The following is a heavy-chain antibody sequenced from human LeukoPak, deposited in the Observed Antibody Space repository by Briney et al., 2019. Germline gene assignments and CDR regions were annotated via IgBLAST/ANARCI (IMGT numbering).Heavy chain of an antibody. J-gene: IGHJ5*02. Sequence: GRSLRLSCAASGFTFSSYSMNWVRQAPGKGLEWVSYISSSSSTIYYADSVKGRFTISRDNAKNSLYLQMNSLRAEDTAVYYCARDRTALGYCSGGSCYILDPWGQGTLVTVSS. CDR2: ISSSSSTI. CDR1: GFTFSSYS. D-gene: IGHD2-15*01. V-gene: IGHV3-48*01. CDR3: ARDRTALGYCSGGSCYILDP.